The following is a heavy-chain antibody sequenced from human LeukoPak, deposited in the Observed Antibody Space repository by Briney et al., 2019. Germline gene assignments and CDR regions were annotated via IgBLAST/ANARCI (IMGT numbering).Heavy chain of an antibody. CDR1: GFSFSSYT. J-gene: IGHJ4*02. Sequence: GGSLRLSCAASGFSFSSYTMNWVRQAPGKGLEWVSSISTGNSYIYYADSVKGRFTISRDNAQNSLYLQMNSLRAEDTAVYYCTYGDYVAYFDYWGQGTLVTVSS. D-gene: IGHD4-17*01. CDR2: ISTGNSYI. CDR3: TYGDYVAYFDY. V-gene: IGHV3-21*01.